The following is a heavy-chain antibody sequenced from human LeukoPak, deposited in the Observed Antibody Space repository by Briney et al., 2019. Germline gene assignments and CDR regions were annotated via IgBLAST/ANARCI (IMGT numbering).Heavy chain of an antibody. V-gene: IGHV3-21*01. Sequence: PGGSLRLSCAASGFTFSSYSMNWVRQAPGKGLEWVSSISSSSSYIYYADSVKGRFTISRDNAKNSLYLQMNSLRAEDTAVYYCARAMTTVFDYWGQGTLSPSPQ. CDR3: ARAMTTVFDY. CDR2: ISSSSSYI. CDR1: GFTFSSYS. D-gene: IGHD4-17*01. J-gene: IGHJ4*02.